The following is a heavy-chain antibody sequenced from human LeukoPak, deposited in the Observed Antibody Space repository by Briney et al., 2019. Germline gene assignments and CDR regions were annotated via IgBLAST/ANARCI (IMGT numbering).Heavy chain of an antibody. CDR2: IYYSGST. D-gene: IGHD3-10*01. Sequence: SETLSLTCTVSGGSISSGGYYWSWIRQHPGKGLEWIGYIYYSGSTYYNPSLKSRVTISVDTSKNQLSLKLSSVTAADTAVYYCAREVLRGVRGVMVPPYYYYGMDVWGKGTTVTVSS. J-gene: IGHJ6*04. V-gene: IGHV4-31*03. CDR1: GGSISSGGYY. CDR3: AREVLRGVRGVMVPPYYYYGMDV.